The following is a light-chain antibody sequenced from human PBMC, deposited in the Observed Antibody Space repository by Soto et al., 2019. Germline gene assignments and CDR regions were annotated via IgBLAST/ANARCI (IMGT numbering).Light chain of an antibody. J-gene: IGKJ1*01. CDR1: QSVSSN. CDR2: GAS. CDR3: QQYNSWPT. V-gene: IGKV3-15*01. Sequence: EIVMTQSPATLSVSPGERATLSCRASQSVSSNLAWYQQKPGQAPRLLIYGASTRATGIPARFSGRGSGTEFPLTISSLQSEDLAVYYCQQYNSWPTFGQGTKVEIK.